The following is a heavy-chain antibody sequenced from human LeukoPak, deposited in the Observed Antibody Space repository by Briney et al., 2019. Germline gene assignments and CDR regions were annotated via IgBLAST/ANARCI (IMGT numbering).Heavy chain of an antibody. CDR2: ISAYNGNT. CDR3: ARDREHSSGWFNYYYGMDV. Sequence: GASVKVSCKASGGTFSSYAISWVRQAPGQGLEWMGWISAYNGNTNYAQKLQGRVTMTTNTSTSTAYMELRSLRSDDTAVYYCARDREHSSGWFNYYYGMDVWGQGATVTVSS. D-gene: IGHD6-19*01. CDR1: GGTFSSYA. V-gene: IGHV1-18*01. J-gene: IGHJ6*02.